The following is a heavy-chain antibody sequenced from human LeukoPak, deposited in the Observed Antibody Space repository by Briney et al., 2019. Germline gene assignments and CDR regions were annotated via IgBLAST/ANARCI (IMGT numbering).Heavy chain of an antibody. D-gene: IGHD6-19*01. CDR3: ARGGIAVAGFDI. Sequence: SETLSLTCAVYGGSFSGYYWSWIRQPPGKGLEWIGEINHSGSTNYNPSLKSRVTISVDTSKNQFSLKLSSVTVADTAVYYCARGGIAVAGFDIWDQGTMVTVSS. CDR1: GGSFSGYY. CDR2: INHSGST. J-gene: IGHJ3*02. V-gene: IGHV4-34*01.